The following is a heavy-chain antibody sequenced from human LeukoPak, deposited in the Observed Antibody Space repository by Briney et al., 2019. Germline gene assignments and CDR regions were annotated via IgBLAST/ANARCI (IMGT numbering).Heavy chain of an antibody. Sequence: ASVKVSCKASGYTFTSYAMNWVRQAPGQGLEWMGWINTNTGNPTYAQGFTGRFVFSLDTSVSTAYLQISSLKAEDTAVYYCARDVRARAPGAFDIWGQGTMVTVPS. J-gene: IGHJ3*02. CDR1: GYTFTSYA. D-gene: IGHD7-27*01. V-gene: IGHV7-4-1*02. CDR2: INTNTGNP. CDR3: ARDVRARAPGAFDI.